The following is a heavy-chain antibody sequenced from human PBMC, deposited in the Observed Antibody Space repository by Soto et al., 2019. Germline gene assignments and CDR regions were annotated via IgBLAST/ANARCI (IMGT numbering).Heavy chain of an antibody. D-gene: IGHD4-4*01. V-gene: IGHV3-23*01. CDR3: ASADTVATHLDY. J-gene: IGHJ4*02. CDR2: ITASGDNT. CDR1: VFTFSSFD. Sequence: GSLRLSCATSVFTFSSFDMNWVRQAPGKGLEWVSAITASGDNTFYADSVKGRFTISRDNSKDTQYLHMNRLRAEDSAVYYCASADTVATHLDYWGQGTLVTVSS.